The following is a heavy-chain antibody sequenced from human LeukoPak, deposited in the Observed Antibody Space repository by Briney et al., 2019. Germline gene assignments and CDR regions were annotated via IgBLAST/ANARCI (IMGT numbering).Heavy chain of an antibody. CDR3: ARHYSSSWSHDLRDSAGLDY. D-gene: IGHD6-13*01. J-gene: IGHJ4*02. CDR2: IYPGDSET. CDR1: GYSFSIYW. V-gene: IGHV5-51*01. Sequence: GESLKISCKGSGYSFSIYWIGWVRQMPRKGLEWVGIIYPGDSETRYSPSFQGQVTISADKSISTAYLQWSSLKASDTAMYYCARHYSSSWSHDLRDSAGLDYWGQGTLVTVSS.